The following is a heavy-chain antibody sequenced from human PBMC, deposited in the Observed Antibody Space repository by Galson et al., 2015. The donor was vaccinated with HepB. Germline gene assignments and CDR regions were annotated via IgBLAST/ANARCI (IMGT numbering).Heavy chain of an antibody. CDR3: ASFPPLPGYSSRGGTENWFDP. J-gene: IGHJ5*02. V-gene: IGHV4-34*01. D-gene: IGHD3-22*01. CDR1: GGSFSGYY. Sequence: SETLSLTCAVYGGSFSGYYWSWIRQPPGKGLEWIGEINHSGSTNYNPSLKSRVTISVDTSKNQFSLKLSSVTAADTAVYYCASFPPLPGYSSRGGTENWFDPWGQGTLVTVSS. CDR2: INHSGST.